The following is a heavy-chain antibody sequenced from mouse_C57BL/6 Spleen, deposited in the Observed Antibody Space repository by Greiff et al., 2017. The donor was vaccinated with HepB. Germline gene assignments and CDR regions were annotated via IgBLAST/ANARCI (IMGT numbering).Heavy chain of an antibody. V-gene: IGHV1-80*01. Sequence: VQLQQSGAELVKPGASVKISCKASGYAFSSYWMNWVKQRPGKGLEWIGQIYPGDGDTNYNGKFKGKATLTADKSSSTAYMQLSSLTSEDSAVYCCARSQPGKDYFDYWGQGTTLTVSS. CDR1: GYAFSSYW. CDR3: ARSQPGKDYFDY. J-gene: IGHJ2*01. D-gene: IGHD3-3*01. CDR2: IYPGDGDT.